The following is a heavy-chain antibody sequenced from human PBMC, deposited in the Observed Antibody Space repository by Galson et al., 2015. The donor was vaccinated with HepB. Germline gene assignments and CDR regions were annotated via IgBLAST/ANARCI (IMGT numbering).Heavy chain of an antibody. CDR3: ARVQYQLDAFDI. CDR1: GGSISSYY. D-gene: IGHD1-1*01. J-gene: IGHJ3*02. Sequence: SETLSLTCTVSGGSISSYYWSWIRQPPGKGLEWIGYIYYSGSTNYNPSLKSRVTISVDTSKNQFSLKLSSVTAADTAVYYCARVQYQLDAFDIWGQGTMVTVSS. V-gene: IGHV4-59*01. CDR2: IYYSGST.